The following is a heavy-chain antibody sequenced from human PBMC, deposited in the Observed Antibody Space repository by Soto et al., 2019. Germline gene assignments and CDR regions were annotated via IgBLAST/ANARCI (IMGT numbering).Heavy chain of an antibody. CDR1: GGSISSSNW. Sequence: QVQLQESGPGLVKPSGTLSLTCAVSGGSISSSNWWSWVRQPPGKGLEWIGEIYHSGSTNYNPSLKSRVTISVDKSKNPFSLKLSSVTAADTAVYYCASRCPVCYYYYGMDVWGQGTTVTVSS. D-gene: IGHD1-1*01. V-gene: IGHV4-4*02. J-gene: IGHJ6*02. CDR2: IYHSGST. CDR3: ASRCPVCYYYYGMDV.